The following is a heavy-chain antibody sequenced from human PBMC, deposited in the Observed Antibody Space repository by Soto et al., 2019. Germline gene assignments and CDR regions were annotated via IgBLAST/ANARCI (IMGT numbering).Heavy chain of an antibody. Sequence: QVQLQQWGAGLLKPSETLSLTCAVYGGSFSGYYWSWIRQPPGQGLERIGEINHSGSTTYNPSLQIRVTISVDTSKNQFSLKLSSVTAADTAVYYCARGLSSSPGWFDPWGQGTLVTVSS. D-gene: IGHD6-6*01. CDR3: ARGLSSSPGWFDP. V-gene: IGHV4-34*01. J-gene: IGHJ5*02. CDR1: GGSFSGYY. CDR2: INHSGST.